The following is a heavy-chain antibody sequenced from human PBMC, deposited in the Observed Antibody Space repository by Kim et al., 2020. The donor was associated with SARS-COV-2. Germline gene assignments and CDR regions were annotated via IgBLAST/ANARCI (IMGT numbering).Heavy chain of an antibody. CDR3: ARNGPRGSSRAYYGMDV. V-gene: IGHV4-34*01. Sequence: SETLSLTCGVYGGSFSGYYWSWIRQSPGKGLEWIGQINPSGTTNYNPFLKSRVTISLDTAKNQYSLKLTSVTAADTAVYYCARNGPRGSSRAYYGMDVWGHGTTVTVSS. D-gene: IGHD5-12*01. CDR1: GGSFSGYY. CDR2: INPSGTT. J-gene: IGHJ6*02.